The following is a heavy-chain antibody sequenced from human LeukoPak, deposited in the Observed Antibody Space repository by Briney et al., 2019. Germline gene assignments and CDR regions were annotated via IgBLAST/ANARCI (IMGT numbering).Heavy chain of an antibody. D-gene: IGHD2-21*02. V-gene: IGHV1-69*13. Sequence: SVKVSCKASGGTFSSYAISWVRQAPGQGLEWMGGIIPIFGTANYAQKFQGRVTITADESTSTAYMELSSLRSEDTAVYYCARDYCGGDCYHNGRYYYYGMDVWGQGTTVTVSS. CDR2: IIPIFGTA. CDR1: GGTFSSYA. CDR3: ARDYCGGDCYHNGRYYYYGMDV. J-gene: IGHJ6*02.